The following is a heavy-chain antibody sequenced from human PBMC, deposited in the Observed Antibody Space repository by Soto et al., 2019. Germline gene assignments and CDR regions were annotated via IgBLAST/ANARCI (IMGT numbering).Heavy chain of an antibody. CDR3: ARDAIVARKHAFDI. CDR2: IWYDGSNK. Sequence: PGGSLRLSCAASGFTFSSYGMHWVRQAPGKGLEWVAVIWYDGSNKYYADSVKGRFTISRDNSKNTLYLQMNSLRAEDTAVYYCARDAIVARKHAFDIWGQGTMVTVSS. CDR1: GFTFSSYG. V-gene: IGHV3-33*08. J-gene: IGHJ3*02. D-gene: IGHD5-12*01.